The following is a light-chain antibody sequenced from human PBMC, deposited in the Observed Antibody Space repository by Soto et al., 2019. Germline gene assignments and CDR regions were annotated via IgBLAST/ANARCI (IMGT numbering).Light chain of an antibody. CDR3: GSYTSTSTLA. CDR1: SSDIGGYNY. CDR2: DVS. Sequence: QSALTQPASVSGSPGQSITISCTGTSSDIGGYNYVSWYQQHPGKAPKLMIFDVSYRPSGVSNRFSGSKSGNAASLTISGLQAEDEADYYCGSYTSTSTLAFGGGTQLTVL. J-gene: IGLJ2*01. V-gene: IGLV2-14*01.